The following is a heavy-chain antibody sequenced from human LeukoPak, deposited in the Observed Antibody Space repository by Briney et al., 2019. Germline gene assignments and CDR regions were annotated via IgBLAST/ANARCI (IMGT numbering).Heavy chain of an antibody. J-gene: IGHJ4*02. V-gene: IGHV3-30*02. CDR3: AKDMLLVVPL. CDR2: IRYDGSNK. D-gene: IGHD3-16*01. Sequence: VASLRLSCAASGFTFSSYGMHWVRQAPGKGLEWVAFIRYDGSNKYYADSVKGRFTIPRDNFKNTLYLQMNSLRAEDTAVYYCAKDMLLVVPLWGQGTLVTVSS. CDR1: GFTFSSYG.